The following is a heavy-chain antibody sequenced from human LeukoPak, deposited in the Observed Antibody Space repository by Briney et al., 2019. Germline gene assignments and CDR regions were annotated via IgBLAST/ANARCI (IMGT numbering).Heavy chain of an antibody. CDR2: ISDSGST. D-gene: IGHD3-22*01. Sequence: SETLSLTCTVSGGSITSGDYYWSWIRQPPGKGLEWIGYISDSGSTYFNPSLRSRLTLSVDTSKSQFSLNLNSVTAADTAVYYCASLTRSSGYSDNFDSWGQGTLVTVSS. V-gene: IGHV4-30-4*08. CDR3: ASLTRSSGYSDNFDS. J-gene: IGHJ4*02. CDR1: GGSITSGDYY.